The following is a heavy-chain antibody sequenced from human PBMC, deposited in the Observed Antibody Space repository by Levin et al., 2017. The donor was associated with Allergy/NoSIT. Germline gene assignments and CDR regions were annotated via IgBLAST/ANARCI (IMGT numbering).Heavy chain of an antibody. CDR1: GFTFSSYA. CDR2: ISYDGSNK. J-gene: IGHJ5*02. D-gene: IGHD3-3*01. CDR3: ARDPAEWSYTWFDP. Sequence: GGSLRLSCAASGFTFSSYAMHWVRQAPGKGLEWVASISYDGSNKYYADSVKGRFTISRDNSKNTLYLHMNSLRADDTAVYYCARDPAEWSYTWFDPWGQGTLVTVSS. V-gene: IGHV3-30-3*01.